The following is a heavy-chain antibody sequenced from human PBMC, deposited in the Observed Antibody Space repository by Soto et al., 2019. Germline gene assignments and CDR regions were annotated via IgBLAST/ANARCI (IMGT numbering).Heavy chain of an antibody. D-gene: IGHD1-26*01. J-gene: IGHJ6*02. V-gene: IGHV3-30*18. Sequence: PGGSLRLSCAASGFTFSSYGMHWVRQAPGKGLEWVAVISYDGSNKYYADSVKGRFTISRDNSKNTLYLQMNSLRAEDTAVYYCAKDVVVGATTGLGDYYYYYGMDVRGQGTTVTVSS. CDR2: ISYDGSNK. CDR1: GFTFSSYG. CDR3: AKDVVVGATTGLGDYYYYYGMDV.